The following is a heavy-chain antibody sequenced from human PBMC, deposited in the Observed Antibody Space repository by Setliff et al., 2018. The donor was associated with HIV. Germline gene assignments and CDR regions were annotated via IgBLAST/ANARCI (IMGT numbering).Heavy chain of an antibody. V-gene: IGHV4-39*01. D-gene: IGHD4-17*01. CDR3: ARRSATTVTYYFDY. CDR2: IYYSGST. Sequence: SETLSLTCTVSGGSISSSNYYWGWIRQPPGKGLEWIGSIYYSGSTYYNPSLKSRVTISVDTSKNQISLKLSSVTAADTAVYYCARRSATTVTYYFDYWGQGTLVTVSS. J-gene: IGHJ4*02. CDR1: GGSISSSNYY.